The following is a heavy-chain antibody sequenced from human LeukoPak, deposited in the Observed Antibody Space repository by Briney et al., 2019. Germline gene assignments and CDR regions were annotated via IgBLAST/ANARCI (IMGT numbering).Heavy chain of an antibody. J-gene: IGHJ4*02. V-gene: IGHV3-30*03. CDR2: ISYDGSNK. CDR3: ATEAVAGLGTHYYFDY. CDR1: GFTFSSYG. D-gene: IGHD6-19*01. Sequence: GRSLRLSCAASGFTFSSYGMHWVRQAPGKGLEWVAVISYDGSNKYYADSVKGRFTISRDNSKNTLYLQMNSLRAEDTAVYYCATEAVAGLGTHYYFDYWGQGTLVTVSS.